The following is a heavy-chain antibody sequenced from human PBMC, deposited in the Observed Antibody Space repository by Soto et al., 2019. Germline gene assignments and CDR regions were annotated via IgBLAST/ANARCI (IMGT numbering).Heavy chain of an antibody. J-gene: IGHJ6*02. CDR3: AKGGQYYVILTGSRSYYGMDV. D-gene: IGHD3-9*01. CDR2: ISYDGSNK. CDR1: GFTFSSYG. V-gene: IGHV3-30*18. Sequence: QVQLVESGGGVVQPGRSLRLSCAASGFTFSSYGMHWVRQAPGKGLEWVAVISYDGSNKYYADSVKGRFTISRDNSKNTLFLQMNSLRAEDPVVYYCAKGGQYYVILTGSRSYYGMDVWGQGTTVTVSS.